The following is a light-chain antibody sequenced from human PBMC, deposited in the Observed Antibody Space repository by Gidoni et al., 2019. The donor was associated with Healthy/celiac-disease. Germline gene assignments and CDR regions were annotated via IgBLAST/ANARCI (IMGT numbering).Light chain of an antibody. V-gene: IGKV3-11*01. Sequence: IVFTQSPATLSLSPGDRATLSFRSSQSVSSYLAWYQQKPGQAHRLLIYDASNRATGIPARFSGSGSGTDFTVTISSLENEEFAGYYCQQRSNWPLTFGGGTKVEIK. CDR3: QQRSNWPLT. CDR1: QSVSSY. CDR2: DAS. J-gene: IGKJ4*01.